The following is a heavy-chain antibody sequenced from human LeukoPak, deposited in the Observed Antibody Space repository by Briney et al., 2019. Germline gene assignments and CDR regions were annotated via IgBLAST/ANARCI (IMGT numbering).Heavy chain of an antibody. CDR2: IYSGGDT. Sequence: GGSLRLSCAASGFTVSNNYMNWVRQAPGKGLEWVSLIYSGGDTHYADSVKGRFTISRDSSKNTLYLRMNSLRAEDTAVYYCARDPPAVRTNTYAWGQGTLVTVSS. V-gene: IGHV3-66*01. CDR1: GFTVSNNY. CDR3: ARDPPAVRTNTYA. D-gene: IGHD4/OR15-4a*01. J-gene: IGHJ5*02.